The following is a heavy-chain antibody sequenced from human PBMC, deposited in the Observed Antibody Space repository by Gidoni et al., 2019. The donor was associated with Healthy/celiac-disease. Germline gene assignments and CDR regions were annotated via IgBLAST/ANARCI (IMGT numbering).Heavy chain of an antibody. D-gene: IGHD5-18*01. CDR1: GVTFSSYS. CDR2: ISSSRSTI. V-gene: IGHV3-48*04. Sequence: EVQLVESGGGLVQPGGSLRLSLAASGVTFSSYSMNWVRQAPGKGLEWVSYISSSRSTIYYADSVKGRFTISRDNTKNSLYLQMNSLRAEDTAVYYCARGIQLWPTIQRFDPWGQGTLVTVSS. CDR3: ARGIQLWPTIQRFDP. J-gene: IGHJ5*02.